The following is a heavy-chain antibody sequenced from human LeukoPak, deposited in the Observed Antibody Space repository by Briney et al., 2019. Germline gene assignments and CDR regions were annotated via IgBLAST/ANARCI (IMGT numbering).Heavy chain of an antibody. CDR3: ARDYGDYVHWFDP. CDR1: RGCVTSYY. D-gene: IGHD4-17*01. CDR2: I. Sequence: PSETLSLTCTVSRGCVTSYYWSWIRQAPGKGLGWIGDIYHPSLQSRVTISLDVSQNQFSLRLRSVTAADTAVYYCARDYGDYVHWFDPWGQGTLVTVSS. V-gene: IGHV4-59*02. J-gene: IGHJ5*02.